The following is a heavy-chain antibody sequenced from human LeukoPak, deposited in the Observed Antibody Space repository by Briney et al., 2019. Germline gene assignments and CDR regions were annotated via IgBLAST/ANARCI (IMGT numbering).Heavy chain of an antibody. V-gene: IGHV3-7*01. CDR3: SGRDSSRNPWAY. CDR2: IKPDGSEK. Sequence: PGGSLRLSCAASGFTFSRFWMNWVRQGPGRGLEWVANIKPDGSEKYYVDSVKGRFTISRDNAKNSVFLQMNSLRAEDTAVYYCSGRDSSRNPWAYWGQGTLLSVSS. CDR1: GFTFSRFW. J-gene: IGHJ4*02. D-gene: IGHD2-2*01.